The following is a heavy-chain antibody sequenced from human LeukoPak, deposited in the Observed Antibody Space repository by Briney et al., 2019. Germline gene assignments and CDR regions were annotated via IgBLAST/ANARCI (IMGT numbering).Heavy chain of an antibody. V-gene: IGHV4-39*01. CDR1: GGSISSSSYY. J-gene: IGHJ6*03. Sequence: SETLSLTCTVSGGSISSSSYYWGWIRQPPGKGLEWIGSIYYSGSTYYNPSLKSRVTISVDTSKNQFSLKLSSVTAADTAVYYCARTQINMIRGVIITGYMDVWGKGTAVTISS. CDR3: ARTQINMIRGVIITGYMDV. CDR2: IYYSGST. D-gene: IGHD3-10*01.